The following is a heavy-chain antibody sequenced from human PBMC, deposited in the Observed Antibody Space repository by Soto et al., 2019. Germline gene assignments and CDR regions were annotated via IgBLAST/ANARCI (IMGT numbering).Heavy chain of an antibody. CDR3: VRGYSTNWHNWFDP. V-gene: IGHV3-74*01. CDR2: INSDGSNT. D-gene: IGHD6-13*01. J-gene: IGHJ5*02. CDR1: GFTFSSSW. Sequence: GGSLRLSCAVSGFTFSSSWMHWVRQAPGKGPVWVSLINSDGSNTNYADSVKGRFTISRDNAKNTLYLQMDCLRAEDTAVYYCVRGYSTNWHNWFDPWGQGTLVTVSS.